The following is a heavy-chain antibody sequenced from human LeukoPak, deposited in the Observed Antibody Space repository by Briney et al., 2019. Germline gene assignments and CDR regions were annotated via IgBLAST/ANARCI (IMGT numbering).Heavy chain of an antibody. V-gene: IGHV4-59*09. J-gene: IGHJ4*02. CDR3: ARGTFTFDY. CDR2: IYYSGST. Sequence: EWIGYIYYSGSTNYNPSLKSRVTISVDTSKNQFSLKLSSVTAADTAVYYCARGTFTFDYWGQGTLVTVSS.